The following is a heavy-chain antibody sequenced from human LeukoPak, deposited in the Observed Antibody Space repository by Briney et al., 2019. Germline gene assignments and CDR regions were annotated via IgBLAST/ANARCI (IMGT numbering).Heavy chain of an antibody. CDR2: IKQDGSEK. D-gene: IGHD2-15*01. CDR3: ARGYCSAGSCSRAPDF. V-gene: IGHV3-7*04. Sequence: GGSLRLSCAASGFTFSRYWMTWVRQAPGEGLEWVANIKQDGSEKYHLDSVKGRFTISRDNAKNSMYLQMNSLRAEDSAVYYCARGYCSAGSCSRAPDFWGQGTLVTVSS. J-gene: IGHJ4*02. CDR1: GFTFSRYW.